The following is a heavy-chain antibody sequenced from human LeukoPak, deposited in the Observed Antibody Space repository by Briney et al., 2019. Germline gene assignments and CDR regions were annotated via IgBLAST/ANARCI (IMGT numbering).Heavy chain of an antibody. D-gene: IGHD3-22*01. CDR1: GYTFTNDW. CDR2: IFPGDSDT. J-gene: IGHJ4*02. Sequence: KPGESLKISCKGSGYTFTNDWIGWVRQMPGKGLEWMGIIFPGDSDTRYSPSFQGQVTISADKSISTAYLQWSSLKASDTAMYYCARPYYYDSSGYYFDYWGQGTLVTVSS. CDR3: ARPYYYDSSGYYFDY. V-gene: IGHV5-51*03.